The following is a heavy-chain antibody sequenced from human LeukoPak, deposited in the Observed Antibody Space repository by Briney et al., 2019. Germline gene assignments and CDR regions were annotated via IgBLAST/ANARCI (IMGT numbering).Heavy chain of an antibody. D-gene: IGHD1-1*01. V-gene: IGHV3-48*04. Sequence: PGGSLRLSCAASGFTFSSYSMNWVRQAPGKGLEWVSYISSSSSTIYYADSVKGRFTISRDNAKNSLYLQMNSLRAEDTAVYYCARRSEDWNRLRELDYWGQGTLVTVSS. CDR2: ISSSSSTI. J-gene: IGHJ4*02. CDR1: GFTFSSYS. CDR3: ARRSEDWNRLRELDY.